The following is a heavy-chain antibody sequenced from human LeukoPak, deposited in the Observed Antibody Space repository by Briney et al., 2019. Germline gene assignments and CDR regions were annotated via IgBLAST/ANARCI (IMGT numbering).Heavy chain of an antibody. D-gene: IGHD2-15*01. CDR2: LYDSGST. J-gene: IGHJ4*02. Sequence: PSETLSLICTVSGGSISSSGYNWDWIRQPPGKGLEWIGNLYDSGSTYYNPSLKSRVTISVDTSNNQFSLKLSSVTAADTAVYYCARGEAAGYFDYWGQGTLVTVSS. CDR3: ARGEAAGYFDY. CDR1: GGSISSSGYN. V-gene: IGHV4-39*07.